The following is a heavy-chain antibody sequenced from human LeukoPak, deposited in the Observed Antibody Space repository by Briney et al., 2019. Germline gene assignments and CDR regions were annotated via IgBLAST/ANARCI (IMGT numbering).Heavy chain of an antibody. J-gene: IGHJ4*02. CDR2: INHSGST. V-gene: IGHV4-34*01. CDR1: GGSFSGYY. CDR3: ASERPSSSWYDY. Sequence: SETLSLTCAVYGGSFSGYYWSWIRQPPRKGLEWIGEINHSGSTNYNPSLKSRVTISVDTSKNQFSLKLSSVTAADTAVYYCASERPSSSWYDYWGQGTLVTVSS. D-gene: IGHD6-13*01.